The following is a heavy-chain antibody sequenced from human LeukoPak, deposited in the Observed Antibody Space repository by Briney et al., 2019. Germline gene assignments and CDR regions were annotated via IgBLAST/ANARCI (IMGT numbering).Heavy chain of an antibody. D-gene: IGHD3-16*01. CDR1: GGTFSSYA. J-gene: IGHJ4*02. V-gene: IGHV1-69*04. CDR3: ARDAGPAFGGAFDF. Sequence: SVKVSCKASGGTFSSYAISWVRQAPGQGLEWMGRIIPILGIANYAQKFQGRVTITADKSTSTAYMELSSLTSDDTAVYYCARDAGPAFGGAFDFWGLGTLVTVSS. CDR2: IIPILGIA.